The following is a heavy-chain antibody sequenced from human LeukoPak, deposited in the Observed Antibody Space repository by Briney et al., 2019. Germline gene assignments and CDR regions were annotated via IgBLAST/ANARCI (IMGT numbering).Heavy chain of an antibody. CDR3: VRDNRDSSGWDLDY. V-gene: IGHV1-18*01. CDR2: ISVYNGNR. CDR1: GYSFTNYG. D-gene: IGHD6-19*01. J-gene: IGHJ4*02. Sequence: ASVKVSCKASGYSFTNYGITWVREAPGQGLEWVGWISVYNGNRNYAQKFQGRVSMTTDTSTNTAYMEMRSLRSDDTALYYCVRDNRDSSGWDLDYWGQGTLVTVSS.